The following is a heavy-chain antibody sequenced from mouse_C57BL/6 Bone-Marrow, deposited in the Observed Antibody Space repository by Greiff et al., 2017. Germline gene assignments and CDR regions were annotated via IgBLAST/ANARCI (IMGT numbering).Heavy chain of an antibody. Sequence: EVKLVESGGGLVKPGGSLKLSCAASGFTFSSYAMSWVRQPPEKRREGVATISDGGSYTYYPDNVKGRFTSSRDNAKNNLYLQMSHLKSEDTAMYYCARSVVATDYFDYWGQGTTLTVSS. CDR2: ISDGGSYT. V-gene: IGHV5-4*03. J-gene: IGHJ2*01. CDR1: GFTFSSYA. CDR3: ARSVVATDYFDY. D-gene: IGHD1-1*01.